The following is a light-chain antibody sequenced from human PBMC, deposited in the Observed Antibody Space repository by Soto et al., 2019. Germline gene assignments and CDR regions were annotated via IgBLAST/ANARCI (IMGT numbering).Light chain of an antibody. CDR3: SSYTRSSTVV. CDR1: SSDVGGYNY. V-gene: IGLV2-14*01. J-gene: IGLJ2*01. CDR2: DVT. Sequence: QSALTQPASVSGSPGQSISISCTGTSSDVGGYNYVSWYQQHPGRAPKFMIFDVTVRPSGISSRFSGSKSGNTASLTISGLQAEDEADYYCSSYTRSSTVVFGGGTKVTVL.